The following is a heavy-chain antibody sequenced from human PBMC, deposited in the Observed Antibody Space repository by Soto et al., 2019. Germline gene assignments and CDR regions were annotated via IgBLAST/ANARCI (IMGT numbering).Heavy chain of an antibody. CDR3: ARSQGSSTSLEIYYYYYYGMDV. V-gene: IGHV1-69*01. CDR2: IIPISETT. CDR1: GGTFSSYA. D-gene: IGHD2-2*01. Sequence: VQLVQSGAEVKKPGSSVKVSCKASGGTFSSYAISWVRQAPGQGLEWMGGIIPISETTNYAQKFQGRVMVTADESKSTAYMELSSLRSEDTAVYYCARSQGSSTSLEIYYYYYYGMDVWGQGTTVTVSS. J-gene: IGHJ6*02.